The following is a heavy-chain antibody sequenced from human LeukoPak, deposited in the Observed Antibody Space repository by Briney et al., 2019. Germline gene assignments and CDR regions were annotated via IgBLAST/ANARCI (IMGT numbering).Heavy chain of an antibody. Sequence: PGGSLRLSCAASGFTFSSYSMNWVRQAPGKGLEWVSSISSSSSYIYYADSVKGRFTISRDNAKNSLYLQMNSLRAEDTAVYYCARDGHSGYDSRFDHWGQGTLVTVSS. J-gene: IGHJ4*02. CDR2: ISSSSSYI. V-gene: IGHV3-21*01. CDR1: GFTFSSYS. D-gene: IGHD5-12*01. CDR3: ARDGHSGYDSRFDH.